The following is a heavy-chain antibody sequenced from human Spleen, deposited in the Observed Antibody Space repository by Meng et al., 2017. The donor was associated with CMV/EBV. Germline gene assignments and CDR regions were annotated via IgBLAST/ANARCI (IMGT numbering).Heavy chain of an antibody. CDR2: ISSSSSYI. CDR3: AKSITVGYYYYGMDV. J-gene: IGHJ6*02. Sequence: GESLKISCAASGFTFSSYSMNWVRQAPGKGLEWVSSISSSSSYIYYADSVKGRFTISRDNAKNSLYLQMNSLRAEDTAVYYCAKSITVGYYYYGMDVWGQGTTVTVSS. V-gene: IGHV3-21*01. D-gene: IGHD5-12*01. CDR1: GFTFSSYS.